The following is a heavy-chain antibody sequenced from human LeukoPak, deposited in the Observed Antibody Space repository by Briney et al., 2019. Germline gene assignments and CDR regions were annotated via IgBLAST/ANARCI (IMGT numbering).Heavy chain of an antibody. J-gene: IGHJ4*02. CDR2: AYYRSKWYN. V-gene: IGHV6-1*01. CDR1: GDSGSNKRAT. Sequence: SQTLSLTCAISGDSGSNKRATWNGIRQSPSRGLEWLGRAYYRSKWYNDYAVSVKSRITINPDTSRNQFSLQLNSVTPEDTAVYYCSRGRGDIDFDYWGQGTLVIVSS. CDR3: SRGRGDIDFDY.